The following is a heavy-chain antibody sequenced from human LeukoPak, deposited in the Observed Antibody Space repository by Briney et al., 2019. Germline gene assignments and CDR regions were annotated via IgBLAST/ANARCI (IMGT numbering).Heavy chain of an antibody. CDR3: ARAQVDYNNGPGSQGYYSYGMDV. V-gene: IGHV1-46*01. J-gene: IGHJ6*02. Sequence: LGASVKVSCKASGYTFTSYYMHWVRQAPGQGLEWMGIINPSGGSTSYAQKFQGRVTMTRDTSTSTVYMELRSLRSDDTAVYYCARAQVDYNNGPGSQGYYSYGMDVWGQGTTVTVSS. D-gene: IGHD4-11*01. CDR2: INPSGGST. CDR1: GYTFTSYY.